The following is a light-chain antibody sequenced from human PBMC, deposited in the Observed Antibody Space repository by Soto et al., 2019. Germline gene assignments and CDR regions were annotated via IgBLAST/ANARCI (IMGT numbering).Light chain of an antibody. J-gene: IGLJ3*02. CDR1: SSNIGSNY. Sequence: QSALTQPPSASGTPGQRVTISCSGRSSNIGSNYVYWYQQLPGTAPKLLIYRNNQRPSGVPDRFSGSKSGTSASLAISGLRYEDEADYYCAAWDDSLSGWVFGGGTKVTVL. CDR2: RNN. V-gene: IGLV1-47*01. CDR3: AAWDDSLSGWV.